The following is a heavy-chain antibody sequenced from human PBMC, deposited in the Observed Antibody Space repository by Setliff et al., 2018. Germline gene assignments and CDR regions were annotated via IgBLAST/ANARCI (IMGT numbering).Heavy chain of an antibody. CDR2: IKSKAYGGTT. CDR1: GFSFGDYA. CDR3: ARNDYGDYYFDY. Sequence: PGGSLRLSCTTSGFSFGDYAITWVRQAPGKGLEWVGFIKSKAYGGTTEYAASVKGRFTISRDNAKNPLYLQMNSLRAEDTAVYYCARNDYGDYYFDYWGQGTLVTVS. V-gene: IGHV3-49*04. J-gene: IGHJ4*02. D-gene: IGHD4-17*01.